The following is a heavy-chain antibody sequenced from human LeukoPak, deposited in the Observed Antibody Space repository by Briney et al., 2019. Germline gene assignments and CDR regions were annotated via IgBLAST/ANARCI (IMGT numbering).Heavy chain of an antibody. V-gene: IGHV1-69*04. CDR3: ARLYYDSSGYYVSDY. CDR1: GGTFSSYA. J-gene: IGHJ4*02. Sequence: SVTVSCKASGGTFSSYAISWVRQAPGQGLEWMGRIIPILGIANYAQKFQGRVTITADKSTSTAYMELSSLRSEDTAVYYCARLYYDSSGYYVSDYWGQGTLVTVSS. D-gene: IGHD3-22*01. CDR2: IIPILGIA.